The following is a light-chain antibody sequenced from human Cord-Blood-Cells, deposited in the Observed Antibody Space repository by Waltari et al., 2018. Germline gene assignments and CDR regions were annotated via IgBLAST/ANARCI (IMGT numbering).Light chain of an antibody. CDR2: EVS. Sequence: QSALTQPPSASGSPGQSVTISCTGTSSDVGGYNYVSWYQQHPGKAPKLMIYEVSKRPSGFPDRFSGSKSGNTASLTVSGLQAEDEADYYCSSYAGSNNLVFCGGTKLTVL. V-gene: IGLV2-8*01. J-gene: IGLJ3*02. CDR1: SSDVGGYNY. CDR3: SSYAGSNNLV.